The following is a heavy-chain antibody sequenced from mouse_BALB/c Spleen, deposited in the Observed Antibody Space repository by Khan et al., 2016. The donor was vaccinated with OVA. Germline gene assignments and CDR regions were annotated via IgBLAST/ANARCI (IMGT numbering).Heavy chain of an antibody. Sequence: EVKLLESGPGLVKPSQSLSLTCTVTGYSITSDYAWNWIRQFPGNKLEWMGYISYSGSTNYNPALKSRISITRDTSKNQVFLQLNSVTTEDTATYYCARDGARYNYAMDYWGQGTSVTVSS. J-gene: IGHJ4*01. CDR3: ARDGARYNYAMDY. CDR1: GYSITSDYA. CDR2: ISYSGST. V-gene: IGHV3-2*02. D-gene: IGHD1-1*02.